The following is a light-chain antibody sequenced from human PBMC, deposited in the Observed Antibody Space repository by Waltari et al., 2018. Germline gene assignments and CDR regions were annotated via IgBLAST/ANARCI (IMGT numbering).Light chain of an antibody. J-gene: IGLJ3*02. V-gene: IGLV1-44*01. CDR2: RND. Sequence: QSVLTQPPSASGTPGQRVSISCSGRASNIGGNVVNWYQQFPGKAPKLVIYRNDQRPSGVPDRFSGSKSGTSASLASSGLQSEDEADYYCAAWDDSPNGHWVFGGGTKVTV. CDR3: AAWDDSPNGHWV. CDR1: ASNIGGNV.